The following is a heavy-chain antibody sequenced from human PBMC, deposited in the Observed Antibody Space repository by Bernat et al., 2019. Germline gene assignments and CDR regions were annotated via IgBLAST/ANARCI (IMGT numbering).Heavy chain of an antibody. CDR2: ISANNGHT. J-gene: IGHJ4*02. D-gene: IGHD3-16*01. CDR1: GYTFTSFG. CDR3: ARDRGEIAGLGKLGFDH. Sequence: QVQLVQSGAEVKKPGASVKVSCKASGYTFTSFGISWVRQAPGQGLEWMGWISANNGHTIYAQKVQGRVTMTTDTSTSTAYMELRSLISDDTAVYYCARDRGEIAGLGKLGFDHWGQGTLVTVSS. V-gene: IGHV1-18*01.